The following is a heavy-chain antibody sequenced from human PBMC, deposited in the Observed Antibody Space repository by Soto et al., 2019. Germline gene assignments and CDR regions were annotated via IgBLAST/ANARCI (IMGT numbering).Heavy chain of an antibody. CDR1: GFTFSSYA. V-gene: IGHV3-30-3*01. CDR2: ISYDGGNK. D-gene: IGHD3-10*01. CDR3: ARPDYGSGSYPDY. Sequence: QVQLVESGGGVVQPGRSLRLSCAASGFTFSSYAMHWVHQAPGKALEWVAVISYDGGNKYYADSVKGRFTISRDNSKNTLHLQINSLRAEDTAVYFCARPDYGSGSYPDYWGQVTLVTVSS. J-gene: IGHJ4*02.